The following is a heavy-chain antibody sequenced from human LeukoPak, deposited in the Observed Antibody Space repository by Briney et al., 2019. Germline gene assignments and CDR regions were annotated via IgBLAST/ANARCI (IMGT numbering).Heavy chain of an antibody. D-gene: IGHD2-15*01. CDR2: IIPIFGRA. CDR1: GDTISAYS. CDR3: ATAKGYSSSSGYCSGGSCYPVGWFDP. Sequence: EASVKVSCKAAGDTISAYSLNWVRQAPGQGLEWMGGIIPIFGRAYYAQNLQGRVTITADKSTSTAYMELSSLRSEDTAVYYCATAKGYSSSSGYCSGGSCYPVGWFDPWGQGTLVTVSS. J-gene: IGHJ5*02. V-gene: IGHV1-69*06.